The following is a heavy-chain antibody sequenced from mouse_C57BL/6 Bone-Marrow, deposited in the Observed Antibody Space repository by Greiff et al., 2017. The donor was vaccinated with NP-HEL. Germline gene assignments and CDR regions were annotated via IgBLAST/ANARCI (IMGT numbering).Heavy chain of an antibody. CDR2: ISNGGGST. D-gene: IGHD1-1*01. CDR3: ARQNPYYYGSTYFDY. J-gene: IGHJ2*01. CDR1: GFTFSDYY. V-gene: IGHV5-12*01. Sequence: DVMLVESGGGLVQPGGSLKLSCAASGFTFSDYYMYWVRQTPEKRLEWVAYISNGGGSTYYPDTVKGRFTISRDNAKNTLYLQMSRLKSEDTAMYYCARQNPYYYGSTYFDYWGQGTTLTVSS.